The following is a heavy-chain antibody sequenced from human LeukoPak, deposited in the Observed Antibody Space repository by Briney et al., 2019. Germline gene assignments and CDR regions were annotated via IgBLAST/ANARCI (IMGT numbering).Heavy chain of an antibody. V-gene: IGHV3-21*01. CDR1: GFTFSSYG. CDR2: ISSSSSYI. D-gene: IGHD3-22*01. J-gene: IGHJ3*02. Sequence: GGSLRLSCAASGFTFSSYGMHWVRQAPGKGLEWVSSISSSSSYIYYADSVKGRFTISRDNAKNSLYLQMNSLRAEDTAVYYCARDLNYYDSSGYGAFDIWGQGTMVTVSS. CDR3: ARDLNYYDSSGYGAFDI.